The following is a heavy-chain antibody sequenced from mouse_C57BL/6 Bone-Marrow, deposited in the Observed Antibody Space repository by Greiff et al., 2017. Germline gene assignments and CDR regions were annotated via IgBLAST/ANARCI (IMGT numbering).Heavy chain of an antibody. CDR3: ARPYYSNYWYFDV. D-gene: IGHD2-5*01. Sequence: QVQLKQPGAELVKPGASVKMSCKASGYTFTSYWINWVKQRPGQGLEWIGDIYPGSGSTNYNEKFKSKATLTVDPSSSTAYMQLSSLTSEDSAVYYCARPYYSNYWYFDVWGTGTTVTVSS. CDR2: IYPGSGST. J-gene: IGHJ1*03. V-gene: IGHV1-55*01. CDR1: GYTFTSYW.